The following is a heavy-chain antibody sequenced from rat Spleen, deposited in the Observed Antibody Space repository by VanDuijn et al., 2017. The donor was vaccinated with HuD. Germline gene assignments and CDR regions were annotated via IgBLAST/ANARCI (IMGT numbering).Heavy chain of an antibody. CDR3: ATRDNNFAY. J-gene: IGHJ2*01. CDR2: ISPGGGST. D-gene: IGHD1-10*01. CDR1: GFSLTSNG. Sequence: VQLKESGPGLVQPSQTLSLTCTVSGFSLTSNGVSWVRQPPGKGLEWVAYISPGGGSTYYRDSVKGRFTISRDNAKSTLYLQMDSLRSEDTATYYCATRDNNFAYWGQGVMVTVSS. V-gene: IGHV5-19*01.